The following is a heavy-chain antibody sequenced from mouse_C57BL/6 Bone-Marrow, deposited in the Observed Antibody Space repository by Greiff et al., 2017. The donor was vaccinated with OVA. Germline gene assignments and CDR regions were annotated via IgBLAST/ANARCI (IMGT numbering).Heavy chain of an antibody. D-gene: IGHD2-5*01. CDR1: GYTFTSYW. Sequence: QGQLQQSGAELAKPGASVKLSCKASGYTFTSYWMHWVKQRPGQGLEWIGYINPSSGYTKYNQKFKDKATLTADKSSSTAYMQLSSLTYEDSAVYYCARSYYSNLEYFDVWGTGTTVTVSS. CDR2: INPSSGYT. CDR3: ARSYYSNLEYFDV. J-gene: IGHJ1*03. V-gene: IGHV1-7*01.